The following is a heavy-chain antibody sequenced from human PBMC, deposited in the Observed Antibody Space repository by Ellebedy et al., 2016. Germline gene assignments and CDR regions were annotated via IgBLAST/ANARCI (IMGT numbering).Heavy chain of an antibody. V-gene: IGHV1-69*13. CDR1: GGTFSSYA. Sequence: SVKVSXKASGGTFSSYAISWVRQAPGQGLEWMGGIIPIFGTANYAQKFQGRVTITADESTSTAYMELSSLRSEDTAVYYCARLPRYYYGSGSSDGMDVWGQGTTVTVSS. J-gene: IGHJ6*02. CDR3: ARLPRYYYGSGSSDGMDV. D-gene: IGHD3-10*01. CDR2: IIPIFGTA.